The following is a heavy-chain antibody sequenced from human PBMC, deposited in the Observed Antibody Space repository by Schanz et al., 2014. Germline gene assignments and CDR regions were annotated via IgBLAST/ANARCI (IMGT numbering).Heavy chain of an antibody. CDR3: AKDHAGSDILTALGN. J-gene: IGHJ4*02. V-gene: IGHV3-48*01. Sequence: EVQLVESGGGVVQPGGSLRLSCATSGFTFITYTMNWVRQTPGKGLEWVSFISSSGTSIYYADSVKGRFTISRDNAKNSLYLQMNSLRAEDTAVYYCAKDHAGSDILTALGNWGQGTLVTVSS. CDR2: ISSSGTSI. D-gene: IGHD3-9*01. CDR1: GFTFITYT.